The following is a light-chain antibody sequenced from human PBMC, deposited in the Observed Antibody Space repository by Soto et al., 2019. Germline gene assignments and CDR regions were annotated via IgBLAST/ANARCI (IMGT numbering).Light chain of an antibody. J-gene: IGKJ3*01. CDR2: AAS. Sequence: DIQLTQSPSFLSASVGDRVTITCRASQGISSYLAWYQQKPGKAPKLLIYAASTLQSGVPSRFSGSGSGTEFTLTISSLQPEDFATYYCQQLNSYPPEVFTFGPGTKVDIK. V-gene: IGKV1-9*01. CDR3: QQLNSYPPEVFT. CDR1: QGISSY.